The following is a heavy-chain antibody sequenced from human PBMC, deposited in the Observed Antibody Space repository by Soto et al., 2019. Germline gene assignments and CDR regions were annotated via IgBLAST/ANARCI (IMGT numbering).Heavy chain of an antibody. J-gene: IGHJ6*02. CDR2: IYSGGST. D-gene: IGHD3-10*01. CDR1: VFSGSSNY. Sequence: PGGPLRLPCRLSVFSGSSNYMRWVRQARGKGLEWISVIYSGGSTYYADSVKGRFTISRDNSKNTLYLQMNSLRAEDTAVYYCARDRASLYGMDVCGQGTTVTVSS. CDR3: ARDRASLYGMDV. V-gene: IGHV3-53*01.